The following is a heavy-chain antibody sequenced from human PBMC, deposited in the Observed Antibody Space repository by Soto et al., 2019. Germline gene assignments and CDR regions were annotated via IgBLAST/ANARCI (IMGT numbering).Heavy chain of an antibody. CDR2: VSAYSGKK. CDR1: GYTFTSNG. V-gene: IGHV1-18*01. J-gene: IGHJ4*02. D-gene: IGHD4-17*01. Sequence: ASVKVSCKASGYTFTSNGISWVRQAPGQGLEWKGWVSAYSGKKKYAQKKQGRVTMTTDTSTNTAYMELGSLSSDDTAVYFCARDVDYRFDSWGQGTLVTVSS. CDR3: ARDVDYRFDS.